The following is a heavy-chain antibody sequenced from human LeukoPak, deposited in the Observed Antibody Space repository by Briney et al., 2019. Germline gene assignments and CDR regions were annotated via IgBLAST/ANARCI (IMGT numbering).Heavy chain of an antibody. CDR1: GGSISSYY. CDR2: IYYSGST. Sequence: SETLSLICSVSGGSISSYYWSWIRQPPGKGLEWIGYIYYSGSTNYNPSLKSRVTISVDTSKNQFSLKLSSVTAADTAVYYCARLFTSSGGWFDSWGQGTLVTVSS. J-gene: IGHJ5*01. D-gene: IGHD2-2*01. V-gene: IGHV4-59*01. CDR3: ARLFTSSGGWFDS.